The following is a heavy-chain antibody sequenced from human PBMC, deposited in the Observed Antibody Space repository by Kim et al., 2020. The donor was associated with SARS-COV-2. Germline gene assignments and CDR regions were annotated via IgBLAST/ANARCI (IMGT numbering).Heavy chain of an antibody. J-gene: IGHJ4*02. CDR3: ARGSGNFGDCDY. Sequence: GGSLRLSCAASGFTVSTYWMHWVRQAPGKGLEWVSRIESNGMSTYYAESVKGRFTISRDTAKNTLYLQIDSLRAEDTAVYYCARGSGNFGDCDYWGQGTLVTVSS. CDR1: GFTVSTYW. V-gene: IGHV3-74*01. D-gene: IGHD3-10*01. CDR2: IESNGMST.